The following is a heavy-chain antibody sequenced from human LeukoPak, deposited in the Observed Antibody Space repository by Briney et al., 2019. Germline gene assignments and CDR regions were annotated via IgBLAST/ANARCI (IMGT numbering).Heavy chain of an antibody. V-gene: IGHV1-69*01. D-gene: IGHD5-18*01. CDR3: ARGARGYSYDDAFDV. CDR2: IIPIFGTA. CDR1: GGTFSSYA. Sequence: VASVKVSCKASGGTFSSYAISWVRQAPGQGLEWMGGIIPIFGTANYAQKFQGRVTITADESTSTAYMELSSLRSEDTAVYYCARGARGYSYDDAFDVWGQGTMGTV. J-gene: IGHJ3*01.